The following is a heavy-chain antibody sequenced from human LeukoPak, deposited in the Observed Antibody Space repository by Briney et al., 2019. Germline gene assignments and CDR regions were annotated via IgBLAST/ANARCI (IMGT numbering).Heavy chain of an antibody. V-gene: IGHV1-18*01. D-gene: IGHD3-22*01. Sequence: GASVKVSCKASGYTFTSYGISWVRQAPGQGLEWMGWISAYNGNTNYAQKLQGRVTMTRDTSTSTVYMELSSLRSEDTAVYYCARATGSPSYYYDSSGYYGDYWGQGTLVTVSS. CDR1: GYTFTSYG. CDR2: ISAYNGNT. CDR3: ARATGSPSYYYDSSGYYGDY. J-gene: IGHJ4*02.